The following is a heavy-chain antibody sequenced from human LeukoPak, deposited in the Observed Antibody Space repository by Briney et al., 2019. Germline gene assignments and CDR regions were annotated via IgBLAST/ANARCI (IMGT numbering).Heavy chain of an antibody. CDR3: ARRHYYDSSGYHYYFDY. V-gene: IGHV4-39*01. Sequence: SETLSLTCTVSGGSISSNSYFWGWIRQPPGKGLEWIGSIYYSGSTYYNPSLKSRVTISVDTSKNQFSLKVSSVTAADTAVYYCARRHYYDSSGYHYYFDYWGQGTPVTVSS. J-gene: IGHJ4*02. CDR2: IYYSGST. D-gene: IGHD3-22*01. CDR1: GGSISSNSYF.